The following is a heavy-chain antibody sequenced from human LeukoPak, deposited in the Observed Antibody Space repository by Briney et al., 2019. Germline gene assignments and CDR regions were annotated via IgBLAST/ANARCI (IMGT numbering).Heavy chain of an antibody. V-gene: IGHV3-33*01. CDR2: IWYDGSNK. CDR3: ARASNYDFWSGYYNPAPSGDYYFDY. CDR1: GFTFSSYG. J-gene: IGHJ4*02. D-gene: IGHD3-3*01. Sequence: GGSLRLSCAASGFTFSSYGMHWVRQAPGKGLEWVAVIWYDGSNKYYADSVKGRFTIPRDNSKNTLYLQMNSLRAEDTAVYYCARASNYDFWSGYYNPAPSGDYYFDYWGQGTLVTVSS.